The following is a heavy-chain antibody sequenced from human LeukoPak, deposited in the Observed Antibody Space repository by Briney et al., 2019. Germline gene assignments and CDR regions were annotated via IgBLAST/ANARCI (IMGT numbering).Heavy chain of an antibody. J-gene: IGHJ5*02. CDR3: ARVRGRSWYRAEGWFDP. D-gene: IGHD6-13*01. Sequence: SVKVSCKASGGTFSSYAISWVRQAPGQGLEWMGRIIPIFGTANYAQKFQGRVTITTDESTSTAYMELSSLRSEDTAVYYCARVRGRSWYRAEGWFDPWGQGTLVTVSS. V-gene: IGHV1-69*05. CDR1: GGTFSSYA. CDR2: IIPIFGTA.